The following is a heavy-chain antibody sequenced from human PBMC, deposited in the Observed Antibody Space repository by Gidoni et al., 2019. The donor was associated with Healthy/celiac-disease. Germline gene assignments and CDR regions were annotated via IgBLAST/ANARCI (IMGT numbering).Heavy chain of an antibody. CDR2: INPNSGGT. CDR3: ARDRYSGSYRLYYYYGMDV. D-gene: IGHD1-26*01. V-gene: IGHV1-2*02. CDR1: GYTFTGYY. J-gene: IGHJ6*02. Sequence: QVQLVQSGAEVKKPGASVKVSCKASGYTFTGYYLHWVRQAPGQGLEWMGWINPNSGGTNYAQKFQGRVTMTRDTSISTAYMELSRLRSDDTAVYYCARDRYSGSYRLYYYYGMDVWGQGTTVTVSS.